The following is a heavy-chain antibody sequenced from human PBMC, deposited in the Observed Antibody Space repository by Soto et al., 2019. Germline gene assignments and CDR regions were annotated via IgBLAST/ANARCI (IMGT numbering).Heavy chain of an antibody. V-gene: IGHV4-61*01. CDR1: GGSVSSGSYY. CDR2: IYYSGST. Sequence: QVQLQESGPGLVKPSETLSLTCTVSGGSVSSGSYYWSWIRQPPGKGLEWIGYIYYSGSTNYNPSIKSRVPISVDTSKNQFSLKLSSVTAADTAVYYCARTYYYGSGSPNVFDYWGQGTLVTVSS. D-gene: IGHD3-10*01. CDR3: ARTYYYGSGSPNVFDY. J-gene: IGHJ4*02.